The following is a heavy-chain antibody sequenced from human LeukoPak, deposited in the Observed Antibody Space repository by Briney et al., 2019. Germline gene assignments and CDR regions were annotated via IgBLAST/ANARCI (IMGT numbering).Heavy chain of an antibody. CDR3: AKELIPISAGELLWGAFDI. J-gene: IGHJ3*02. CDR1: GFTFSSYW. CDR2: ISGSGGST. D-gene: IGHD1-26*01. V-gene: IGHV3-23*01. Sequence: PGGSLRLSCAASGFTFSSYWMSWVRQAPGKGLEWVSAISGSGGSTYYADSVKGRFTISRDNSKNTLYLQMNSLRAEDTAVYYCAKELIPISAGELLWGAFDIWGQGTMVTVSS.